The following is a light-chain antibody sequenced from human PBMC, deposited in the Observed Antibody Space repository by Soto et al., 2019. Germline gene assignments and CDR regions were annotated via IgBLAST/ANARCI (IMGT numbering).Light chain of an antibody. Sequence: IVLTQPPGTLSLSPGARATLSCRASQSVSSSYLAWYQQKPGQALRLLIYGASSRATGIPDRFSGSGSGTAFTLTTSRLEPEDFAVYYCQQYGSSPITFGQGTRLEIK. CDR3: QQYGSSPIT. V-gene: IGKV3-20*01. J-gene: IGKJ5*01. CDR2: GAS. CDR1: QSVSSSY.